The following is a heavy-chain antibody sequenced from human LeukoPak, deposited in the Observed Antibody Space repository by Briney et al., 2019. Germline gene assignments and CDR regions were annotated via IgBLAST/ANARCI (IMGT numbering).Heavy chain of an antibody. CDR1: GFTVSSYW. Sequence: GGSLRLSCAASGFTVSSYWMSWVRQAPGKGLEWVANIKQDGSEKYYVDSVKGRFTISRDNADNSLSLQMNSLRAEDTALYYCARDTGALPLGYWGQGTLVTVSS. V-gene: IGHV3-7*05. J-gene: IGHJ4*02. CDR3: ARDTGALPLGY. D-gene: IGHD3-10*01. CDR2: IKQDGSEK.